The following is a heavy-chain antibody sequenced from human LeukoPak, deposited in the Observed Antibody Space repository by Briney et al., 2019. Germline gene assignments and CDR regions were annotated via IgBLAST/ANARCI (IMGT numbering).Heavy chain of an antibody. V-gene: IGHV3-30-3*01. J-gene: IGHJ4*02. D-gene: IGHD4-17*01. Sequence: GGSLRLSCAVSGVTVSTNYMGWVRQAPGKGLEWVAVISYDGSNKYYADSVKGRFTISRDNSKNTLYLQMNSLRAEDTAVYYCARSLSDYGDYGKWVYWGQGTLVTVSS. CDR1: GVTVSTNY. CDR2: ISYDGSNK. CDR3: ARSLSDYGDYGKWVY.